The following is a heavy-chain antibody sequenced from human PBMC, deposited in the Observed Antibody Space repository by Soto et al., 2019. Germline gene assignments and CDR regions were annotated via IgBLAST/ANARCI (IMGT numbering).Heavy chain of an antibody. V-gene: IGHV3-23*01. CDR2: ISDSGSGT. D-gene: IGHD2-2*02. J-gene: IGHJ4*02. CDR3: AKGQGYCSTTSCYRPRDY. CDR1: GFTFSSYA. Sequence: GGSLRLSCAASGFTFSSYAMSWVRQAPGKGLEWVSGISDSGSGTYYADSVKGRFTISRDNSRNTLFLQMNTLRAEDTAVYYCAKGQGYCSTTSCYRPRDYWGQGALVTVSS.